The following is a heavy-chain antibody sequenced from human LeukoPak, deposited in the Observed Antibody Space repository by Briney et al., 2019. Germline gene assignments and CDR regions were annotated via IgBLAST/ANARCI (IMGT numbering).Heavy chain of an antibody. J-gene: IGHJ4*02. CDR1: GFTFSSYA. Sequence: GGSLRLSCAASGFTFSSYAMSWVRQAPGKGLEWVSAISGSGGSTYYADSVKGRFTISRDNSKNTLYLQMNSLRAEDTAVYYCARGGYDAIYYFDYWGQGTLVTVSS. CDR2: ISGSGGST. V-gene: IGHV3-23*01. CDR3: ARGGYDAIYYFDY. D-gene: IGHD5-12*01.